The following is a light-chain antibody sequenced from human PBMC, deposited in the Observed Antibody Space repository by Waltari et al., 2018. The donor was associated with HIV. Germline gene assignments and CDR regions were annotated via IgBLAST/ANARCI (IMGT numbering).Light chain of an antibody. CDR2: DVS. V-gene: IGLV2-11*01. Sequence: QSALTQPRSVSGSPGQSVPIPCPGPRSDVGGYNYVSWSQQHPGKAPKLMIYDVSKRPSGVPDRFSGSKSGNTASLTISGLQAEDEADYYCCSYAGSYTFVFGGGTKLTVL. CDR1: RSDVGGYNY. CDR3: CSYAGSYTFV. J-gene: IGLJ2*01.